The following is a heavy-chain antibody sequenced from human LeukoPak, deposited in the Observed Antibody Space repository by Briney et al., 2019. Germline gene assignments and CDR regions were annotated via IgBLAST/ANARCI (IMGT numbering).Heavy chain of an antibody. CDR3: ARDWLGGSRYFDY. Sequence: SETLSLTCVVSGGSISSSSYYWGWIRQPPGKGLEWIGSIYYSGSTYYNPSLKSRVTISVDTSKNQFSLKLSSVTAADTAVYYCARDWLGGSRYFDYWGQGTLVTVSS. J-gene: IGHJ4*02. CDR2: IYYSGST. D-gene: IGHD3-16*01. V-gene: IGHV4-39*07. CDR1: GGSISSSSYY.